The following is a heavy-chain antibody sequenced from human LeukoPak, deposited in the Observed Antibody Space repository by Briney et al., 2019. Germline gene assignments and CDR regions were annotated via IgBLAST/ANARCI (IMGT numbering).Heavy chain of an antibody. J-gene: IGHJ4*02. CDR1: GFTFWPYA. V-gene: IGHV3-23*01. CDR3: AKGGSWSHFDY. D-gene: IGHD6-13*01. CDR2: LSTSGGST. Sequence: PGGSLRVSCSASGFTFWPYAMSWVRQAPGKGLEWVSSLSTSGGSTYYADSVKGRFTISRDNSQNTLYLQLNSLRAEDTAVYFCAKGGSWSHFDYWGQGTLVTVSS.